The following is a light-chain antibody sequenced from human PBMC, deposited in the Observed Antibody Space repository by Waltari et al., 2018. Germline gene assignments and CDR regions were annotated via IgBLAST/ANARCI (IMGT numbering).Light chain of an antibody. Sequence: QSVLTQPPSVSGAPGQRVTVSCTGSSSNIGTGYDVPWYQQLPGTAPKLLIYGNTNRSSGVPDRFSGSKSGTSASLAITGLQAEDEADYYCQSYDSSLSGVVFGGGTKVTVL. J-gene: IGLJ2*01. CDR1: SSNIGTGYD. V-gene: IGLV1-40*01. CDR3: QSYDSSLSGVV. CDR2: GNT.